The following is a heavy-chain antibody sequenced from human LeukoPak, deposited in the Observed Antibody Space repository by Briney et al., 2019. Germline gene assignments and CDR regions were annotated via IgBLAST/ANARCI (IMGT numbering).Heavy chain of an antibody. J-gene: IGHJ4*02. CDR3: ARGVGKRFDY. CDR1: GGSISSYY. V-gene: IGHV4-59*01. D-gene: IGHD1-26*01. CDR2: IYYSGST. Sequence: SETLSLTCTVSGGSISSYYWSWIRQPPGKGLEWIGYIYYSGSTNYDPSLKSRVTISVDTSKNQFSLKLSSVTAADTAVYYCARGVGKRFDYWGQGTLVTVSS.